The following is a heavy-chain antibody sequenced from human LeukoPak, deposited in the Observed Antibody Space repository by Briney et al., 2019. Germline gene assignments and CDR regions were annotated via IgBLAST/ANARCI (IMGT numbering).Heavy chain of an antibody. Sequence: ASVTVSYKASGYTFTAYYLYWVRQAPGQGLEWIGWIYPASGGTNYAQKFQGRITMTRDTSITTAYMELSRLRSDDTAVYYCARVGGQYWFDPWGQGILVTVSS. D-gene: IGHD3-16*01. CDR3: ARVGGQYWFDP. CDR2: IYPASGGT. CDR1: GYTFTAYY. J-gene: IGHJ5*02. V-gene: IGHV1-2*02.